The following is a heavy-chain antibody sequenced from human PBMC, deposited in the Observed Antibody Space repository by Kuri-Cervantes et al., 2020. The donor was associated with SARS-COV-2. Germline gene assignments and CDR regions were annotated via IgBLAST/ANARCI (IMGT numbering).Heavy chain of an antibody. CDR2: IRSTAYGGTT. J-gene: IGHJ6*04. CDR3: TRNDVWSGYLQDV. Sequence: LALTCAASGFTFSSYSMNWVRQAPGKGLEWVGFIRSTAYGGTTEYAASVKGRFTISRDDSKSIDYLQMNSLKTEDTAVYYCTRNDVWSGYLQDVWGKGTTVTVSS. CDR1: GFTFSSYS. V-gene: IGHV3-49*04. D-gene: IGHD3-3*01.